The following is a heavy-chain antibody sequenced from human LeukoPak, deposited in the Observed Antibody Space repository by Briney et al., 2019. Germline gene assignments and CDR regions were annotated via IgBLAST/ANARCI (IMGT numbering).Heavy chain of an antibody. CDR2: IYYSGST. CDR3: AKDLGGGDRADIQGPYYYYGMDV. D-gene: IGHD2-21*02. CDR1: GGSISSYY. J-gene: IGHJ6*02. V-gene: IGHV4-59*01. Sequence: PSETLSLTCTVSGGSISSYYWSWIRQPPGKGLEWLGYIYYSGSTNYNPSLKSRVTISVDTSKNQFSLKLSSVTAADTAVYYCAKDLGGGDRADIQGPYYYYGMDVWGQGTTVTVSS.